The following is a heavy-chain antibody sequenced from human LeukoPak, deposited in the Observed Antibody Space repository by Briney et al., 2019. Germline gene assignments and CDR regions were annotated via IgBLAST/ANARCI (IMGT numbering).Heavy chain of an antibody. J-gene: IGHJ4*02. D-gene: IGHD2-2*01. Sequence: ASVKVSCKASGYTFTSYGISWVRQAPGQGLEWMGWINPNSGGTNYAQKFQGRVTMTRDTSISTAYMELSRLRSDDTAVYYCARGYLVPAALRPFDYWGQGTLVTVSS. CDR1: GYTFTSYG. CDR3: ARGYLVPAALRPFDY. CDR2: INPNSGGT. V-gene: IGHV1-2*02.